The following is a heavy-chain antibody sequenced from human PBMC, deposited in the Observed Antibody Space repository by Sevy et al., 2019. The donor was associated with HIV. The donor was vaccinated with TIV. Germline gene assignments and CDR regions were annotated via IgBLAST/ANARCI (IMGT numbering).Heavy chain of an antibody. J-gene: IGHJ3*02. D-gene: IGHD3-22*01. V-gene: IGHV3-53*01. CDR1: GFTFSNAW. CDR3: ARLNVYYYDDDGYYTTGNAFDI. Sequence: GGSLRLSCAASGFTFSNAWMSWVRQAPGKGLEWVSVIYSGDKTYHADSVKGRFTISRDSSKNTIYLQLNSLRTEDTAVYYCARLNVYYYDDDGYYTTGNAFDIWGQGTMVTVSS. CDR2: IYSGDKT.